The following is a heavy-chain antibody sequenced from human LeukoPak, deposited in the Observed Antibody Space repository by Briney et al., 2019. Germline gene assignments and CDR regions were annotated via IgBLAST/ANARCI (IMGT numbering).Heavy chain of an antibody. J-gene: IGHJ6*02. Sequence: PGGSLRLSCAASGFTFSSYAMSWVRQAPGKGLEWVSAISGSGGSTYYADSVKGRFTISRDNSKNTLYLQMNSLRAEDTAVYYCARSRERGDILTYYYYYYGMDVWGQGTTVTVSS. D-gene: IGHD3-9*01. V-gene: IGHV3-23*01. CDR3: ARSRERGDILTYYYYYYGMDV. CDR2: ISGSGGST. CDR1: GFTFSSYA.